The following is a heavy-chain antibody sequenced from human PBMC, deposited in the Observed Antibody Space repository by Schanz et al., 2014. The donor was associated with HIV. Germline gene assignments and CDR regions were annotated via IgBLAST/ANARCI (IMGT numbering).Heavy chain of an antibody. Sequence: QVQLVQSGAEVKKPGSSVQVSCKASGGTFSRHAISWVRQAPGQGLEWMGGILPTFATANYAQKFQGRVTITADESTSTAYMELSSLRSEDTAVYYCARYLGRDDGDFYFDYWGQGTLVTVSS. CDR1: GGTFSRHA. D-gene: IGHD4-17*01. CDR3: ARYLGRDDGDFYFDY. J-gene: IGHJ4*02. CDR2: ILPTFATA. V-gene: IGHV1-69*01.